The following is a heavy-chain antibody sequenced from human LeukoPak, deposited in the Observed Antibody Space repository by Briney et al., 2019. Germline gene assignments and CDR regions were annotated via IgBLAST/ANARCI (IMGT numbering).Heavy chain of an antibody. D-gene: IGHD6-25*01. CDR1: GDSISSSNYY. J-gene: IGHJ4*02. CDR3: ARHRRDSVTSAYDN. V-gene: IGHV4-39*01. Sequence: SETLSLTCTVSGDSISSSNYYWGWIRQPPGTGLEWIGTMYFSGITDYNPSLKSRLTISLDTSKNQVSLKLSSVTAADTALYYCARHRRDSVTSAYDNWGQGTLVTVSS. CDR2: MYFSGIT.